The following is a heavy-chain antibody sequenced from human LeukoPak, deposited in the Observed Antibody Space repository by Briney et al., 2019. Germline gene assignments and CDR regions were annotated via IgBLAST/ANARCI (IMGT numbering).Heavy chain of an antibody. Sequence: SETLSLTCTVSGGSISSYYWSWIRQPAGRGLEWIGRIYTSGGTNYNPSLKSRVTISVDTSKNQFSLKLSSVTAADTAVYYCARYSSSSLGAGGFDYWGQGILVTVSS. D-gene: IGHD6-6*01. CDR3: ARYSSSSLGAGGFDY. CDR2: IYTSGGT. V-gene: IGHV4-4*07. J-gene: IGHJ4*02. CDR1: GGSISSYY.